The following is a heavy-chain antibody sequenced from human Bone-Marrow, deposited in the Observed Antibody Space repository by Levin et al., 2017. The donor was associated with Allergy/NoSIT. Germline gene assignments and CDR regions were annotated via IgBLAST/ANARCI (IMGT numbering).Heavy chain of an antibody. Sequence: SETLSLTCAVSGGSISSSNWWSWVRQPPGKGLEWIGEIYHSGSTNYNPSLKSRVTISVDKSKNQFSLKLSSVTAADTAVYYCARDRKSRFWSGYYTGANAFDIWGQGTMVTVSS. J-gene: IGHJ3*02. CDR2: IYHSGST. CDR3: ARDRKSRFWSGYYTGANAFDI. CDR1: GGSISSSNW. D-gene: IGHD3-3*01. V-gene: IGHV4-4*02.